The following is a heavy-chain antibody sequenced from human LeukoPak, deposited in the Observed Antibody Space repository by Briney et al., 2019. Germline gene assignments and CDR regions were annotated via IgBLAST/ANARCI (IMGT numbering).Heavy chain of an antibody. Sequence: GGSLRLSCTASGLTVSSIYMSWVRQAPGKGLQWVSVIYTGGYTFYADSVKGRFTISRDNSKSTLYLQMNSLRAEDTAVYYCASPGGGDYYNSWGQGTLVTVSP. D-gene: IGHD3-10*01. CDR2: IYTGGYT. CDR1: GLTVSSIY. V-gene: IGHV3-53*01. J-gene: IGHJ4*02. CDR3: ASPGGGDYYNS.